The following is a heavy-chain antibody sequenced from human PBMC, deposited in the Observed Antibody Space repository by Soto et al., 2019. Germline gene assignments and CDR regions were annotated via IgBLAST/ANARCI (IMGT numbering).Heavy chain of an antibody. CDR2: IYYSRSP. CDR3: ARGEHTSAGRENWFDP. J-gene: IGHJ5*02. CDR1: GDSVRTYY. D-gene: IGHD2-2*01. V-gene: IGHV4-59*02. Sequence: KASETLSLTCTVSGDSVRTYYWSWIRQPPGKGLEWIGYIYYSRSPSYNPSLKSRVTMSLDTSKNQLSLKLRSVTAADTAVYYCARGEHTSAGRENWFDPWGQGTLVTVSS.